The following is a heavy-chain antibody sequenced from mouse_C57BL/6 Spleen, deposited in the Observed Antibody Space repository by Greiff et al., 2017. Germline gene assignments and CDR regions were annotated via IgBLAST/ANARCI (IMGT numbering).Heavy chain of an antibody. J-gene: IGHJ3*01. CDR3: ARERDFYYGSSNPY. D-gene: IGHD1-1*01. V-gene: IGHV5-16*01. Sequence: EVKLVESEGGLVQPGSSMKLSCTASGFTFSDYCMAWVRQVPVKGLEWVANINPGGSNTHYLDTLKSRFVISRDNATNIVYLQMSSLRSEDTATYYCARERDFYYGSSNPYWGQGTLVTVSA. CDR2: INPGGSNT. CDR1: GFTFSDYC.